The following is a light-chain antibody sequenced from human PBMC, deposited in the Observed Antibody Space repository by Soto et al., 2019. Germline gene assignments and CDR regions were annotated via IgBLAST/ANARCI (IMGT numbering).Light chain of an antibody. V-gene: IGKV1-5*03. Sequence: DIQMTQSPSTLSASVGDRVTITCRASQSISSWLAWYQQKPGKAPNLLIYKASSLESGVPSRFSGSGSGTEFTLTISSLQPDEFATYYCQQYNSNPLTFGGGTKVEIK. CDR2: KAS. CDR1: QSISSW. CDR3: QQYNSNPLT. J-gene: IGKJ4*01.